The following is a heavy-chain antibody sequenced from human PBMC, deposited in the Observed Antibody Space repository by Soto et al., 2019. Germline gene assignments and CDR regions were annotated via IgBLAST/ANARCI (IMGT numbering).Heavy chain of an antibody. CDR2: IYYSGST. D-gene: IGHD6-13*01. V-gene: IGHV4-31*03. CDR3: ARGLIAAANWFDP. Sequence: PSETLSLTCTVSGGSISSGGYYWSWIRQHPGKGLEWIGYIYYSGSTYYNPSLKSRVTISVDTSKNQFSLKLSSVTAADTAVYYCARGLIAAANWFDPWGQGTLVTVSS. CDR1: GGSISSGGYY. J-gene: IGHJ5*02.